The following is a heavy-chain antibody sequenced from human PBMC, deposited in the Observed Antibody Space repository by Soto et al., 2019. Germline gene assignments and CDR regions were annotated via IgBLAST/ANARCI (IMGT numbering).Heavy chain of an antibody. Sequence: PVESLIISFMGSGYTFDTYWIGWVRQMPGKGLEWMGIIYPGDFDTRYSPSFQGHVTMSVDKSINTAYLQWSSLETSDNAMYFCARILGYSYGQQELFDYWGQGTPVTVSS. CDR3: ARILGYSYGQQELFDY. J-gene: IGHJ4*02. D-gene: IGHD5-18*01. V-gene: IGHV5-51*01. CDR2: IYPGDFDT. CDR1: GYTFDTYW.